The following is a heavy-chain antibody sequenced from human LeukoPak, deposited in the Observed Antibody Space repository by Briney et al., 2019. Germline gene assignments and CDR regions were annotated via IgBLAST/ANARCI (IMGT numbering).Heavy chain of an antibody. CDR2: IYYSGST. CDR1: GGSISSYY. D-gene: IGHD2-15*01. CDR3: GRDALVGYFSYYYMDV. Sequence: PSETLSLTCTVSGGSISSYYWSWFRQPPGKGLEWIGYIYYSGSTSYNPSLKSRVTISIDTSKNQFSLKLSSVTAADTAVYYCGRDALVGYFSYYYMDVWGKGTTVTVSS. J-gene: IGHJ6*03. V-gene: IGHV4-59*01.